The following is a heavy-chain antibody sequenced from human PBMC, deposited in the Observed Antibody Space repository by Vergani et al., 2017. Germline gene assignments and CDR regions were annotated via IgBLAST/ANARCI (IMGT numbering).Heavy chain of an antibody. V-gene: IGHV4-61*02. D-gene: IGHD3-10*01. J-gene: IGHJ4*02. CDR3: ARGDRISGSGGNRVRPGGYGSGSPTTGFDY. CDR1: GGSISSGSYY. Sequence: QVQLQESGPGLVKPSQTPSLTCTVSGGSISSGSYYWSWIRQPAGKGLEWIGRIYTSGSTNYNSSLKSRVTISVDTSKNQFSLKLSSVTAADTAVYYCARGDRISGSGGNRVRPGGYGSGSPTTGFDYWGQGTLVTVSS. CDR2: IYTSGST.